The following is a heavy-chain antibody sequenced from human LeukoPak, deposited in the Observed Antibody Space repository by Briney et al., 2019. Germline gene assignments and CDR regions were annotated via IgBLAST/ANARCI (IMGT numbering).Heavy chain of an antibody. Sequence: PGGSLRLSCAASGFTFSSYWMHWVRQAPGKGLVWVSVINTDGSSTNYADSVKGRFTISRDNAKNTLYLQMNSLRAEDTAVYYCARDTVTTIYYGMDVWGQGTTVTVSS. CDR2: INTDGSST. CDR1: GFTFSSYW. V-gene: IGHV3-74*01. CDR3: ARDTVTTIYYGMDV. D-gene: IGHD4-17*01. J-gene: IGHJ6*02.